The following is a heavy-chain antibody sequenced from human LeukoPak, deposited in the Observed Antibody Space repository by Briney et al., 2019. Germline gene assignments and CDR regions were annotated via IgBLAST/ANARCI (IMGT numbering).Heavy chain of an antibody. CDR1: GFTFSTYG. V-gene: IGHV3-33*01. CDR3: ARDRGYSSRWNFGKDYYMDV. CDR2: IWYDGSHA. J-gene: IGHJ6*03. Sequence: AGGSLRLFCSASGFTFSTYGMNWVRQAPGKGLEWVAVIWYDGSHANYADAVKGRFTISRDNSKNTLYLQMNSPRAEDTAVYYCARDRGYSSRWNFGKDYYMDVWGKGTTVTVSS. D-gene: IGHD6-13*01.